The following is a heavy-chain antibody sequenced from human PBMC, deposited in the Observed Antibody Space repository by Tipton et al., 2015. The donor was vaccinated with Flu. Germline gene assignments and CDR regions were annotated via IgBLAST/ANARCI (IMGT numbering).Heavy chain of an antibody. Sequence: LRLSCTVSGGSISSYYWSWIRQPPGKGLEWIGYIYYSGSTNYHPSLKSRVTISVDTSKNQFSLKLSSVTAADTAVYYCARVGGSSYYYYGMDVWGQGTTVTVSS. D-gene: IGHD1-26*01. CDR2: IYYSGST. CDR3: ARVGGSSYYYYGMDV. CDR1: GGSISSYY. V-gene: IGHV4-59*01. J-gene: IGHJ6*02.